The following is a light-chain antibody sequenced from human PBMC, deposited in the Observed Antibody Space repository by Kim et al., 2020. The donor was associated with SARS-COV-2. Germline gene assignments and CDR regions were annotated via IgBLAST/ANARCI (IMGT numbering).Light chain of an antibody. CDR2: YAS. J-gene: IGLJ2*01. V-gene: IGLV3-21*04. CDR1: NIVSRS. CDR3: QVWDTSRDLPGV. Sequence: PGKAARITCGGNNIVSRSLAWCQQKPGQDPVLVIYYASDRPSGSPGRFSGSNSGNTATLTISRVEAGDEAVYYCQVWDTSRDLPGVFGRGTQLTVL.